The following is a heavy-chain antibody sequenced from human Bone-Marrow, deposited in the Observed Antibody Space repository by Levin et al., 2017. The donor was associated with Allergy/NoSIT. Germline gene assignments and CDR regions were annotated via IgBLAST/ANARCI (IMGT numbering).Heavy chain of an antibody. CDR3: TTDGLMDV. CDR2: IQSKAAGGTV. Sequence: KPGGSLRLSCAASGLPFSDTWMSWVRQAPGKGLEWIGRIQSKAAGGTVNSAAAVRGRFTISRDDSKNTLFLHMTSLKTEDTAVYYCTTDGLMDVWGQGTTVRVS. V-gene: IGHV3-15*01. J-gene: IGHJ6*02. CDR1: GLPFSDTW. D-gene: IGHD3/OR15-3a*01.